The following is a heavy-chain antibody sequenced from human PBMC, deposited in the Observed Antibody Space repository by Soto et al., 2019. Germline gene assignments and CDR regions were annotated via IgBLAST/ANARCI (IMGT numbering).Heavy chain of an antibody. J-gene: IGHJ6*03. CDR3: ANSRRGCSSTSCHYYYYYMDV. CDR2: IYYSGST. Sequence: SETLSLTCTVSGGSISSYYWSWIRQPPGKGLEWIGYIYYSGSTNYNPSLKSRVTISVDTSKNQFSLKLSSVTAADTAVYYCANSRRGCSSTSCHYYYYYMDVWGKGTTVTSP. V-gene: IGHV4-59*08. CDR1: GGSISSYY. D-gene: IGHD2-2*01.